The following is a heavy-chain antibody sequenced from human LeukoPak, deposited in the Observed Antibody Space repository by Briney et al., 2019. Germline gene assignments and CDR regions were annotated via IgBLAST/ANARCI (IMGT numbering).Heavy chain of an antibody. Sequence: SETLSLTCTVSGGSISSGNYYWNWIRQPPGKGLEWIGSIYYSGSTYYTPSLKSRVTVSVDTSKNQFSLKLSSVTATDTAVYYCARSGTYYRTFDFWGQGTLVTVSS. CDR2: IYYSGST. CDR1: GGSISSGNYY. CDR3: ARSGTYYRTFDF. D-gene: IGHD1-26*01. V-gene: IGHV4-39*01. J-gene: IGHJ4*02.